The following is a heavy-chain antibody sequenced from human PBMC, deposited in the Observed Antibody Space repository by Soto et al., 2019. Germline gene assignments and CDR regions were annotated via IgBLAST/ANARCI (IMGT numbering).Heavy chain of an antibody. Sequence: PSETLSLTCAVYGGSFSGYYWSWIRQPPVKGLEWIGEINHRGSTNYNPSLKSRVTISVDTSKNQFSLKLSSVTAADTAVYYCARGNVLAARPVDYWGQGTLVTVSS. V-gene: IGHV4-34*01. J-gene: IGHJ4*02. CDR1: GGSFSGYY. D-gene: IGHD6-6*01. CDR3: ARGNVLAARPVDY. CDR2: INHRGST.